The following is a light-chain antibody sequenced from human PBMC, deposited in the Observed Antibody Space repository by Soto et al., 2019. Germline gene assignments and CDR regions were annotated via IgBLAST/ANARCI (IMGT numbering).Light chain of an antibody. CDR1: QSFRGL. CDR3: QQRYSWIT. J-gene: IGKJ5*01. CDR2: DAY. V-gene: IGKV3-11*01. Sequence: EVVLTQSPVTLSLSPGERATLSCRASQSFRGLLAWYQQKPGQAPRLLIYDAYNRATGIPPRFSGSGSGTDFTLTISSLEPEDFAVYYCQQRYSWITFGQGTRLEI.